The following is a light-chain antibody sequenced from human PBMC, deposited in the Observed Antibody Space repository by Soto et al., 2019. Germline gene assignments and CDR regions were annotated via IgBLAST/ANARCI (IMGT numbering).Light chain of an antibody. CDR3: QQYNTYPLT. CDR1: QTISNW. Sequence: DIQMTQSPSTLSASVGDRVTITCRASQTISNWLAWYQQKPGKAPKXLIYDASTLDGGVPSRFSGLRSGTDVTITISSLQPSDCETYYGQQYNTYPLTFGGGTKVDIK. V-gene: IGKV1-5*01. J-gene: IGKJ4*01. CDR2: DAS.